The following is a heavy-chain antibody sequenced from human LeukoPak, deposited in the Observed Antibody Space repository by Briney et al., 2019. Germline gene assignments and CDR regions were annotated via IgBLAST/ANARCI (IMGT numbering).Heavy chain of an antibody. V-gene: IGHV3-74*01. D-gene: IGHD2-8*02. CDR1: GFTFSTYW. Sequence: PGGSLRLSCGASGFTFSTYWMNRVRQAPGKGLVWVSQINSDGSNTNYADSVKGRLTISRDNAKNTLYLQMNSLRAEDTAVYYGPRDGPRIDDVCYPAFDSWGRGTLVSVS. CDR2: INSDGSNT. CDR3: PRDGPRIDDVCYPAFDS. J-gene: IGHJ4*02.